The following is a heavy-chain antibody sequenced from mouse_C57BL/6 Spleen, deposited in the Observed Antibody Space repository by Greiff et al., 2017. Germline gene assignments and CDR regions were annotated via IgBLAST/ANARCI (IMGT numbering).Heavy chain of an antibody. Sequence: QVQLQQPGAELVMPGASVKMSCKASGYTFTSYWITWVKQRPGQGLEWIGDIYPGSGSTNYNEKFKSKATLTVDTSSSTAYMQLSSLTSEDSAVYYCAREAAQAKGAMDYWGQGTSVTVSS. J-gene: IGHJ4*01. D-gene: IGHD3-2*02. CDR2: IYPGSGST. V-gene: IGHV1-55*01. CDR3: AREAAQAKGAMDY. CDR1: GYTFTSYW.